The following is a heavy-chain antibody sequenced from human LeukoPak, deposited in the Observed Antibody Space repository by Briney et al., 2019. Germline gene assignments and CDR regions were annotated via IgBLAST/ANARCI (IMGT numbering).Heavy chain of an antibody. D-gene: IGHD3-22*01. CDR2: INPNSGGT. CDR1: GYTFTGYF. V-gene: IGHV1-2*02. J-gene: IGHJ4*02. Sequence: ASVKVSCKASGYTFTGYFMHWVRQAPGQGLEWMGWINPNSGGTNYAQKFQGRVTMTRDTSISTAYMELSRLRSDDTAVYFCARDERYDSSGYPFDYWGQGTLVTVSS. CDR3: ARDERYDSSGYPFDY.